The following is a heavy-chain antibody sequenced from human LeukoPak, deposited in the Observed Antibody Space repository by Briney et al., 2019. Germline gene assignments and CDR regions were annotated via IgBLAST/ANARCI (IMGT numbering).Heavy chain of an antibody. Sequence: ASVKVSCKASGYAFTGYYMHWVRQAPGQGLEWMGRINPNSGGTNYAQKFQGRVTMTRDTSISTAYMEPSRLRSDDTAVYYCARPSAGYAFDIWGQGTMVTVSS. CDR1: GYAFTGYY. J-gene: IGHJ3*02. V-gene: IGHV1-2*06. CDR2: INPNSGGT. D-gene: IGHD3-10*01. CDR3: ARPSAGYAFDI.